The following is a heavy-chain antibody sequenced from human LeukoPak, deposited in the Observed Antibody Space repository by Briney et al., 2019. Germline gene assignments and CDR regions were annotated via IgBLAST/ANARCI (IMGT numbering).Heavy chain of an antibody. CDR2: INPNSGGT. Sequence: GASVKVSCKASGYTFTGYYMHWVRQAPGQGLEWMGWINPNSGGTNYAQKFQGRVTMTRDTSISTAYMELSRLRSDDTAVYYCAREGRFLEWLPNSGDFDYWGQGTLVTVSS. V-gene: IGHV1-2*02. D-gene: IGHD3-3*01. CDR1: GYTFTGYY. J-gene: IGHJ4*02. CDR3: AREGRFLEWLPNSGDFDY.